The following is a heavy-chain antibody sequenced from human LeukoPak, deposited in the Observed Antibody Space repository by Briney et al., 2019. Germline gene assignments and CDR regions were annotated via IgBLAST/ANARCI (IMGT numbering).Heavy chain of an antibody. CDR2: IYYSGST. J-gene: IGHJ4*02. CDR3: ARGLEDMITFGGISTYDY. V-gene: IGHV4-39*01. Sequence: SETLSLTCTVSGGSIRSYYWSWIRQPPGKGLEWIGSIYYSGSTYYKSSLKSRVTISVDTSKKQSSLKLSSVTAADTAVYYCARGLEDMITFGGISTYDYWGQGTLVTVSS. CDR1: GGSIRSYY. D-gene: IGHD3-16*01.